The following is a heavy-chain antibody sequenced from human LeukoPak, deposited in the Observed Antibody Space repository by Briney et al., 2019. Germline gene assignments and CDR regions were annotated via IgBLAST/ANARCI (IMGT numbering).Heavy chain of an antibody. J-gene: IGHJ6*02. V-gene: IGHV1-8*01. D-gene: IGHD3-3*01. CDR3: ARLGKQGRFLEWLTAHYYYGMDV. CDR2: MNPNSGNT. CDR1: GYTFTSYD. Sequence: ASVKVSCKASGYTFTSYDINWVQQATGQGLEWMGWMNPNSGNTGYAQKFQGRVTMTRNTSISTAYMELSSLRSEDTAVYYCARLGKQGRFLEWLTAHYYYGMDVWGQGTTVTVSS.